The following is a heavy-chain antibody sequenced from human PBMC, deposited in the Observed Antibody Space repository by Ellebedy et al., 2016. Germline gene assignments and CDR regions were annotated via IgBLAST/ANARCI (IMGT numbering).Heavy chain of an antibody. V-gene: IGHV3-21*01. CDR2: ISSSSTNT. J-gene: IGHJ4*02. D-gene: IGHD3-22*01. CDR1: GFTFSSYA. CDR3: LRGDNRDY. Sequence: GESLKISCAASGFTFSSYAMSWVRQAPGKGLEWVASISSSSTNTHYADSVRGRFTISRDNAKNSLFLQMNSLKVEDTAVYYCLRGDNRDYWGQGTLVTVSS.